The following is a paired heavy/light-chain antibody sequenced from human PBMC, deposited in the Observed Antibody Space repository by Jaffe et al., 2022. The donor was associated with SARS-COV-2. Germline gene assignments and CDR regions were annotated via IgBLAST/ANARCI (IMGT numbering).Heavy chain of an antibody. CDR1: GFTFHEYT. CDR2: ISWDGSAT. Sequence: DVLLVESGGVVAQPGGSLRLSCAASGFTFHEYTMHWIRQAPEKGLEWVSLISWDGSATYYADSVKGRFTISRDNSKNSLYLQMNSLRTEDTAIYYCAKVRFDYYYFDTWGQGTLVTVSS. D-gene: IGHD3-16*01. CDR3: AKVRFDYYYFDT. V-gene: IGHV3-43*01. J-gene: IGHJ4*02.
Light chain of an antibody. CDR2: DVT. Sequence: QSALTQPRSVSGSPGQSVSISCTGTDGDVGFFNYVSWYQQLPGKAPNLVIYDVTKRPSGVPDRYSGSKSGNTASLTISGLQPEDEADYYCFSYAGGFVRYVFGTGTKVTVL. J-gene: IGLJ1*01. CDR1: DGDVGFFNY. CDR3: FSYAGGFVRYV. V-gene: IGLV2-11*01.